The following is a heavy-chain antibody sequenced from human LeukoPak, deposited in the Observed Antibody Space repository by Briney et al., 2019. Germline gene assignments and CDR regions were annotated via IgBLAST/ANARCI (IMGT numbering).Heavy chain of an antibody. D-gene: IGHD3-22*01. CDR1: GFTFSTYE. V-gene: IGHV3-48*03. CDR2: ISSSGGTI. CDR3: AGGDSSGYYPIDY. J-gene: IGHJ4*02. Sequence: PGGSLRLSCAASGFTFSTYEMNWVRQAPGKGLEWVSYISSSGGTIYYADSVKGRFTISRDNAKNSLYLQMNGLRAEDTAVYYCAGGDSSGYYPIDYWGQGTLVTVSS.